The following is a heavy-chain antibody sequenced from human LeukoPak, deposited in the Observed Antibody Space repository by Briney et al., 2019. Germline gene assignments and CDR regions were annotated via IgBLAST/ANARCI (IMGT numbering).Heavy chain of an antibody. D-gene: IGHD2-21*02. CDR3: AALYCGGDCSVY. CDR1: GGTFSSYA. V-gene: IGHV1-69*05. CDR2: IIPIFGTA. J-gene: IGHJ4*02. Sequence: SVKVSCKASGGTFSSYAISWVRQAPGQGLEWMGGIIPIFGTANYAQKFQERVTITRDMSTSTAYMELSSLRSEDTAVYYCAALYCGGDCSVYWGQGTLVTVSS.